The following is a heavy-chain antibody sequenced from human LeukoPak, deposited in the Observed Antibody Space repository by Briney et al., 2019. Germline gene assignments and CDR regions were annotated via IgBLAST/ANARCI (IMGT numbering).Heavy chain of an antibody. CDR1: GYTLTELS. CDR3: ASWGYYDSSGPI. V-gene: IGHV1-24*01. CDR2: FDPEDGET. Sequence: ASVKVSCKVSGYTLTELSMHWVRQAPGKGLEWMGGFDPEDGETIYAQKFQGRVTMTEDTSTDTAYMELSSLRSEDTAVYYCASWGYYDSSGPIWGQGTLVTVSS. J-gene: IGHJ4*02. D-gene: IGHD3-22*01.